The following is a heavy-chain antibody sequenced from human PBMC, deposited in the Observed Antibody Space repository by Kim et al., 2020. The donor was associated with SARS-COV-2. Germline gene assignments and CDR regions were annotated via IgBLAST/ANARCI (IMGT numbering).Heavy chain of an antibody. D-gene: IGHD3-10*01. V-gene: IGHV3-7*01. CDR3: ATMVRGVIPMGTFDY. CDR1: GFTFSSYW. Sequence: GGSLRLSCAASGFTFSSYWMSWVRQAPGKGLEWVANIKQDGSEKHYVDSVKGRFTISRDNAKNSLYLQMNSLRAEDTTVYYCATMVRGVIPMGTFDYWGQGTLVTVSS. J-gene: IGHJ4*02. CDR2: IKQDGSEK.